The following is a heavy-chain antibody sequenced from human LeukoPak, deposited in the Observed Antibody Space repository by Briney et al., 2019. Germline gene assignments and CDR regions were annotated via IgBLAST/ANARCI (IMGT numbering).Heavy chain of an antibody. Sequence: ASVKVSCKASGYTFTNYGISWVRQAPGQGLEWMGWISAYTGNTNYAQNFQGRVTMTTDTSTSTAFMELRSLRSDDTAVYYCARSGVGYFYDNTGYYPLDYWGQGILVTVAS. J-gene: IGHJ4*02. CDR2: ISAYTGNT. V-gene: IGHV1-18*01. D-gene: IGHD3-22*01. CDR3: ARSGVGYFYDNTGYYPLDY. CDR1: GYTFTNYG.